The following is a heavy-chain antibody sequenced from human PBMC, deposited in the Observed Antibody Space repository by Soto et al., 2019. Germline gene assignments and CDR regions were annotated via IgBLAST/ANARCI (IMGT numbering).Heavy chain of an antibody. V-gene: IGHV1-8*01. CDR2: MNPNSGNT. J-gene: IGHJ4*02. D-gene: IGHD6-19*01. Sequence: ASVKVSCKASGYTFTSYDINWVRQATGQGLEWMGWMNPNSGNTGYAQKFQGRVTMTRNTSISTAYMELSSLRSEDTAVYYCARGSIAVAGTSTYFAYWGQGTLVTVSS. CDR3: ARGSIAVAGTSTYFAY. CDR1: GYTFTSYD.